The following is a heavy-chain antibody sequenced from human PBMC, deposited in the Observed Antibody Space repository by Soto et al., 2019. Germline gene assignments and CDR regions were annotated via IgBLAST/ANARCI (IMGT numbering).Heavy chain of an antibody. CDR3: AKSKGRQLLLNWLDP. CDR2: ISGSGGST. J-gene: IGHJ5*02. CDR1: GFTFSSYA. Sequence: GGSLRLSCAASGFTFSSYAMSWVRQAPGKGLEWVSAISGSGGSTYYADSVKGRFTISRDNSKNTLYLQMNSLRAEDTAVYYCAKSKGRQLLLNWLDPWGQGTLVTVSS. V-gene: IGHV3-23*01. D-gene: IGHD2-2*01.